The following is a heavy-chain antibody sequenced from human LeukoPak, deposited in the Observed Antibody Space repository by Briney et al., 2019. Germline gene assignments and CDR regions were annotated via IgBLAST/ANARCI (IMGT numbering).Heavy chain of an antibody. CDR2: IIPILGIA. Sequence: SVKVSCKASGGTFSSYTISWVRQAPGQGLEWMGRIIPILGIANYAQKFQGRVTITADKSTSTAYMELSSLRSEDTAVYYCARDKEDAISLRDYGMDVWGQGTTVTVSS. D-gene: IGHD2-8*01. V-gene: IGHV1-69*04. CDR1: GGTFSSYT. J-gene: IGHJ6*02. CDR3: ARDKEDAISLRDYGMDV.